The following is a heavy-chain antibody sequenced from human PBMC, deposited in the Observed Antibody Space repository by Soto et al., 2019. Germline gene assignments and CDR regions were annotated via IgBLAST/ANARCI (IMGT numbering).Heavy chain of an antibody. CDR3: AKVLSAWSGSYYNY. J-gene: IGHJ4*02. Sequence: QVQLVESGGGVVQPGRSLRLSCAASGFTFSSYGMHWVRQAPGKGLEWVAVISYDGSNKYYADSVKGRFTISRDNSKNTLYLQMNSLRAEDTAVYYCAKVLSAWSGSYYNYWGQGTLVTVSS. CDR2: ISYDGSNK. V-gene: IGHV3-30*18. D-gene: IGHD1-26*01. CDR1: GFTFSSYG.